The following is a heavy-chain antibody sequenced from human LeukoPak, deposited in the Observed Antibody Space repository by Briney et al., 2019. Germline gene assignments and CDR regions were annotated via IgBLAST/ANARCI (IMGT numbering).Heavy chain of an antibody. CDR2: LYTSGSA. V-gene: IGHV4-4*07. Sequence: SETLCLTCTVSGGSISSYYWSWIRQPAGRGLEWIGRLYTSGSANYNPSPKSRVTMSLDTSKNQFSLKLSSVTAAHTAVYYSAREDPYYDYVWGSYRYGYYFDYWGQGTLVTVSS. CDR3: AREDPYYDYVWGSYRYGYYFDY. J-gene: IGHJ4*02. CDR1: GGSISSYY. D-gene: IGHD3-16*02.